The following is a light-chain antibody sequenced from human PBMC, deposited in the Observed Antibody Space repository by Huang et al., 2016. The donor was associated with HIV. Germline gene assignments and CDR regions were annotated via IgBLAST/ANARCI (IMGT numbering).Light chain of an antibody. J-gene: IGKJ4*01. Sequence: EIVLTQSPATLSLSPGERATPSCRASQSVSSYLAWYQQKPGQAPRLLIYGASNRATGIPARFSGSGSGTDFTLTISSLEPEGFAVYYCQQRSNWLTFGGGTKVEIK. CDR3: QQRSNWLT. CDR2: GAS. V-gene: IGKV3-11*01. CDR1: QSVSSY.